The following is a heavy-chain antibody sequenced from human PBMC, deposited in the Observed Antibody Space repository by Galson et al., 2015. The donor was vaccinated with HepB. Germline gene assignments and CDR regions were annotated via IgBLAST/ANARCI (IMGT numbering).Heavy chain of an antibody. CDR2: IKQDGSEK. D-gene: IGHD6-13*01. CDR1: GFTFSSYW. V-gene: IGHV3-7*03. J-gene: IGHJ6*02. CDR3: ARAAAGTWSTWGNYYYYYGMDV. Sequence: SLRLSCAASGFTFSSYWMSWVRQAPGKGLEWVANIKQDGSEKYYVDSVKGRFTISRDNAKNSLYLQMNSLRAEDTAVYYCARAAAGTWSTWGNYYYYYGMDVWGQGTTVTVSS.